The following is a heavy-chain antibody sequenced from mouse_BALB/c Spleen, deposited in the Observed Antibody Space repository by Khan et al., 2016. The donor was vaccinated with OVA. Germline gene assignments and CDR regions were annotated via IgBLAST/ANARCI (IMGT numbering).Heavy chain of an antibody. CDR3: ARRGLRWDFDY. Sequence: QVQLQQSGAELAKPGASVKMSCKASGYTFINYWILWVKQRPGQGLEWVGYINPSTGYTEYNQNLQEKATLTADKSSRPAYMQLSSLTSEDSAVYYCARRGLRWDFDYWGQGTTLTVSS. CDR2: INPSTGYT. D-gene: IGHD1-1*01. V-gene: IGHV1-7*01. CDR1: GYTFINYW. J-gene: IGHJ2*01.